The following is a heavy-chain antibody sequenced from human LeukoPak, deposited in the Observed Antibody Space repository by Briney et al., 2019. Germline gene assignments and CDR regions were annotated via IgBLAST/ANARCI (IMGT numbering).Heavy chain of an antibody. D-gene: IGHD6-25*01. V-gene: IGHV3-23*01. Sequence: GGSLRLSCAASGFTFSSYAMSWVRQAPGKGLEWVSAISGSGGSTYYADSVKGRFTISRDNSKNTLYLQMNSLRAEDTAVYYCAGLKYYSSGWPNWFDPWGQGTLVTVSS. J-gene: IGHJ5*02. CDR3: AGLKYYSSGWPNWFDP. CDR1: GFTFSSYA. CDR2: ISGSGGST.